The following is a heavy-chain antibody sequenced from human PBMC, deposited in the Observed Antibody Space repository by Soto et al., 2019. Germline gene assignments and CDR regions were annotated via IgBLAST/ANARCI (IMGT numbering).Heavy chain of an antibody. CDR1: GFTFSSYA. CDR3: ARRSSGWYFDY. J-gene: IGHJ4*02. V-gene: IGHV3-23*01. D-gene: IGHD6-19*01. Sequence: EVQLLESGGGLVQPGGSLRLSCAASGFTFSSYAMSWVRQAPGKGLEWVSAISGSGGSTSYADSVKGRFTISRDNSKNTLYPQMNSLRAEDTAVYYCARRSSGWYFDYWGQGTLVTVSS. CDR2: ISGSGGST.